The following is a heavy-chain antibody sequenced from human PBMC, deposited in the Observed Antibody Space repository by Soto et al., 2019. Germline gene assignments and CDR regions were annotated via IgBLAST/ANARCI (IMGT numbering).Heavy chain of an antibody. J-gene: IGHJ4*02. CDR2: IYYSGST. CDR3: AGYCSSTSCYTGTDY. V-gene: IGHV4-31*03. CDR1: GGSISSGGYY. D-gene: IGHD2-2*02. Sequence: QVQLQESGPGLVKPSQTLSLTCTVSGGSISSGGYYWSWIRQHPGKGLEWIGYIYYSGSTYYNPSLKSRVTISVDTSKNQFSLKLSSMTAADTAVYYCAGYCSSTSCYTGTDYWGQGTLVTVSS.